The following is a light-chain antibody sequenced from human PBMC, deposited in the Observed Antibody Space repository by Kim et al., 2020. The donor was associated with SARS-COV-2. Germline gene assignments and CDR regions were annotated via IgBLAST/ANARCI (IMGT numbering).Light chain of an antibody. CDR3: QAWDSSTYV. V-gene: IGLV3-1*01. J-gene: IGLJ1*01. CDR2: QDS. CDR1: KLGDKY. Sequence: VSPGQTASITCSGDKLGDKYGCWYQQKPGQSPVLVIYQDSKRPSGIPERFSGSNSGNTATLTISGTQAMDEADYYCQAWDSSTYVFGTGTKVTVL.